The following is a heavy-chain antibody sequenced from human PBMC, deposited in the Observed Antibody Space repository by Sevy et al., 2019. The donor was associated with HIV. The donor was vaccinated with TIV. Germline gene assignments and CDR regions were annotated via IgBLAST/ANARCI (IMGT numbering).Heavy chain of an antibody. D-gene: IGHD3-10*01. CDR1: GGSISSGGYY. V-gene: IGHV4-31*03. J-gene: IGHJ6*02. Sequence: SETLSLTCTVSGGSISSGGYYRSWIRQHPGKGLEWIGYIYYSGSTYYNPSLKSRVTISVDTSKNQFSLKLSSVTAADTAVYYCARSGVLFGSGSYYNKSYYYYYGMDVWGQGTTVTVSS. CDR2: IYYSGST. CDR3: ARSGVLFGSGSYYNKSYYYYYGMDV.